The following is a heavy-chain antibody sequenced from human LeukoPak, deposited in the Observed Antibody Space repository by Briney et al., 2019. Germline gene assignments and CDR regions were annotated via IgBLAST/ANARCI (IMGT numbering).Heavy chain of an antibody. J-gene: IGHJ4*02. D-gene: IGHD1-26*01. CDR3: ARMQVGATVQCFDY. V-gene: IGHV3-21*01. CDR1: GFTFSSYS. CDR2: ISSSSSYI. Sequence: GGSLRLSCAASGFTFSSYSMNWVRQAPGKGLEWVSSISSSSSYIYYADSVKGRFTISRDNAKNSLYLQMNSLRAEDTAVYYCARMQVGATVQCFDYWGQGTLVTVSS.